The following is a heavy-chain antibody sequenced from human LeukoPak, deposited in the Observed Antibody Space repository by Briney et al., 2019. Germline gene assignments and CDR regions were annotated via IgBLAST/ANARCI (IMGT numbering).Heavy chain of an antibody. CDR1: GGSISSFY. CDR2: IYYSGST. V-gene: IGHV4-59*01. Sequence: PSETLSLTRTVSGGSISSFYWSWIRQPPGKGLEWIGYIYYSGSTNYNPSLKSRVTISVDTSKNQFSLKLSSVTAADTAVYYCATGGYQLLADAFDIWGQGTMVTVSS. D-gene: IGHD2-2*01. CDR3: ATGGYQLLADAFDI. J-gene: IGHJ3*02.